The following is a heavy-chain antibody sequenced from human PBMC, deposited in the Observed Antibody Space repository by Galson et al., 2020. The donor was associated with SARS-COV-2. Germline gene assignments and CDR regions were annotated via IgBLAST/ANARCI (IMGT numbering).Heavy chain of an antibody. CDR2: IGSDTTTV. CDR3: TRGQEGWYFDL. J-gene: IGHJ2*01. CDR1: GFTFSYRY. V-gene: IGHV3-11*01. Sequence: NSGGSLRLSCEASGFTFSYRYMNWIRQAPGKGLEWISFIGSDTTTVYYGDSVTGRFTIFRDNAKNSVYLEMSSLRVDDTAVYFCTRGQEGWYFDLWGRGTLVTVSS.